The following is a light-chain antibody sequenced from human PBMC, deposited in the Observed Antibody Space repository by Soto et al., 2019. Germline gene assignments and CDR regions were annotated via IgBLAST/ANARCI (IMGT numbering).Light chain of an antibody. CDR2: GAS. V-gene: IGKV3-20*01. CDR3: QRYGSSPPLT. Sequence: IVLMQSPGTLSLSPGERATLSCRASQSISSNYLAWYQQKPGQAPRLLIDGASSRATGIPDRFSGSGSGTDFTLTISRLEPEDFAVYYCQRYGSSPPLTFGGGTKLEIK. J-gene: IGKJ4*01. CDR1: QSISSNY.